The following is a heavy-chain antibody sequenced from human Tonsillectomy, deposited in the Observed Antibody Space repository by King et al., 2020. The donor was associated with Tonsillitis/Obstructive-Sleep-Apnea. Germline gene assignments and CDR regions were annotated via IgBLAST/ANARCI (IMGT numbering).Heavy chain of an antibody. CDR1: GFTFSSYE. Sequence: VQLVESGGGLVQPGGSLRLSCAASGFTFSSYEMNWVRQAPGKGLEWVSYISSSGSTIYYADSVKGRFTISRDNAKNSLYLQMNSLRAEDTAVYYCASLPRITMIVVVITVYYYYYGMDVWGQGPTVTVSS. V-gene: IGHV3-48*03. D-gene: IGHD3-22*01. CDR2: ISSSGSTI. J-gene: IGHJ6*02. CDR3: ASLPRITMIVVVITVYYYYYGMDV.